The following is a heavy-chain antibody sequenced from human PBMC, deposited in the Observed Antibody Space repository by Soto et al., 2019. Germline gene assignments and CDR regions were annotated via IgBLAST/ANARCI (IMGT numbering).Heavy chain of an antibody. CDR3: ARVSKGIPGAGNFDY. CDR2: IYHRGDT. J-gene: IGHJ4*02. CDR1: GISLSTDNW. Sequence: QVQLQESGPGLVKPSGTLSLTCDVSGISLSTDNWWSWVRQAPGRGLEWIGEIYHRGDTRYNPALKXRXTXTVDKPKTQFSLHLKSVAAADPAVYYCARVSKGIPGAGNFDYWGQGNLVTVSS. V-gene: IGHV4-4*02. D-gene: IGHD6-19*01.